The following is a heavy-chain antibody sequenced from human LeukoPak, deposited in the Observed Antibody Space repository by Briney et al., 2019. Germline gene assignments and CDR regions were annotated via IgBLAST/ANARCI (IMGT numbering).Heavy chain of an antibody. V-gene: IGHV4-4*07. J-gene: IGHJ4*02. D-gene: IGHD1-26*01. CDR2: IYTSGST. CDR3: ASTRGSYYDF. Sequence: SETLSLTCTVSVGSISSYYWSWIRQPAGKELEWIGRIYTSGSTNYNPSLKSRVTMSVDTSKNQSALKLSSVTAADTAVYYCASTRGSYYDFWGQGTLVTVSS. CDR1: VGSISSYY.